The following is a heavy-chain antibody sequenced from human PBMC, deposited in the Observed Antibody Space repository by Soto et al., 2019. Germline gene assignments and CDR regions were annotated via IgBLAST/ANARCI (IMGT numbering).Heavy chain of an antibody. CDR2: IYYSGST. CDR3: SREPPDYYFDY. CDR1: GGSISSGDYY. J-gene: IGHJ4*02. V-gene: IGHV4-30-4*01. Sequence: SETLSLTCTVSGGSISSGDYYWSWIRQPPGKGLEWIGYIYYSGSTYYNPSLKSRVTISVDTSKNQFSLKLSSVTAADTAVYYCSREPPDYYFDYWGQGTLVTVSS.